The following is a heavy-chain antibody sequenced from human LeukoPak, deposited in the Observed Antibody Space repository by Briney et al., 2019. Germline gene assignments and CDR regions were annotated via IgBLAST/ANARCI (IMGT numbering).Heavy chain of an antibody. Sequence: SETLSLTCTVSGYSISSGYYWGWIRQPPGKGLEWIGSIYHSGSTYYNPSLKSRVTISVDTSKNQFSLKLSSVTAADTAVYYCARVVGYSGYDYHFDYWGQGTLVTVSS. V-gene: IGHV4-38-2*02. CDR1: GYSISSGYY. CDR3: ARVVGYSGYDYHFDY. CDR2: IYHSGST. J-gene: IGHJ4*02. D-gene: IGHD5-12*01.